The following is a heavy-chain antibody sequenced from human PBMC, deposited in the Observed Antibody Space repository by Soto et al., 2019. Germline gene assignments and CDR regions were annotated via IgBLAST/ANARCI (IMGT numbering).Heavy chain of an antibody. CDR2: VYYNGNT. D-gene: IGHD6-6*01. Sequence: QVQLQESGPGLVKPSQTLSLTCTVSGGSISSGGYFWTWVRQHPGKGLEWIGYVYYNGNTYYKPSLKSRLTISVDTSKNQFSLKLSSVTAADTAVYYCASRNSSSSPGAIDYWGQGTLVTVSS. CDR1: GGSISSGGYF. CDR3: ASRNSSSSPGAIDY. V-gene: IGHV4-31*03. J-gene: IGHJ4*02.